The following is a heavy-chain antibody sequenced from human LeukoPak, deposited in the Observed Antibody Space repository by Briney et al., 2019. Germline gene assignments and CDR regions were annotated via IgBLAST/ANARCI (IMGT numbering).Heavy chain of an antibody. CDR1: GGTFSSYA. V-gene: IGHV1-69*13. Sequence: GASVKVSCKASGGTFSSYAISWVRQAPGRGLEWMGGIIPIFGTANYAQKFQGRVTITADESTSTAYMELSSLRSEDTAVYYCATNFDWLLPFDYWGQGTLVTVSS. D-gene: IGHD3-9*01. CDR2: IIPIFGTA. CDR3: ATNFDWLLPFDY. J-gene: IGHJ4*02.